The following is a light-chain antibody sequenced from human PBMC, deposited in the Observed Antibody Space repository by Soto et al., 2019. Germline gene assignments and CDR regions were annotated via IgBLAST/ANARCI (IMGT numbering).Light chain of an antibody. Sequence: QSALTHPASVSGSPGQSITSSCTGTSSDVGGYNYVSWYQQYPGKAPKLMIYHVSNRPSGVSNRFSGSKSGNSASLTISGLQAEDEADYYCSSYTSTSTYVFGTGTKVTVL. CDR2: HVS. CDR1: SSDVGGYNY. CDR3: SSYTSTSTYV. V-gene: IGLV2-14*01. J-gene: IGLJ1*01.